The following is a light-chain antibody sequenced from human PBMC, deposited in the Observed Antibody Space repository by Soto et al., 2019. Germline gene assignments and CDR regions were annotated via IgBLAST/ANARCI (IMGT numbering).Light chain of an antibody. Sequence: QSALTQPASVSGSPGQSITISCTGTSSDVGSHNLVSWYQQHPGQAPKLMIYEVSKRPLGVSARFSASKSSNTASLTISGLQAEEEADYYCCSFGGSRAVFGGGTQLTVL. J-gene: IGLJ7*01. CDR3: CSFGGSRAV. CDR1: SSDVGSHNL. V-gene: IGLV2-23*02. CDR2: EVS.